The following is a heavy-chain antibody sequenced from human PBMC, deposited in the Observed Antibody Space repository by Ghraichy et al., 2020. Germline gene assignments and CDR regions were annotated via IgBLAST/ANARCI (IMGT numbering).Heavy chain of an antibody. D-gene: IGHD6-25*01. CDR1: GGSVSSGTYY. V-gene: IGHV4-61*01. CDR2: IYTTGST. Sequence: SKTLSLTCSVSGGSVSSGTYYWTWIRQPPGKALEWIGYIYTTGSTDYNPSLKSRLTVSLDTSKNQFSLKLRSVTAADTAVYFCARDLRGYVHPYNYFDPWGQGTLVTVSS. J-gene: IGHJ5*02. CDR3: ARDLRGYVHPYNYFDP.